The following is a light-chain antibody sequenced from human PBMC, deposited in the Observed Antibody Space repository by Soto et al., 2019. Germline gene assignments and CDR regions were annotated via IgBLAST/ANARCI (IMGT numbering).Light chain of an antibody. J-gene: IGLJ1*01. Sequence: QSPLTQPRSVSGSPGQSVTISCTGTSSDVGGYNYVSWYQQHPGKAPKLMIYDVSKRPSGVPDRFSGFKSGNTASLTISGLQAEDEPDYYCCAYAGSYPYVFGTGTKLTVL. CDR2: DVS. CDR1: SSDVGGYNY. CDR3: CAYAGSYPYV. V-gene: IGLV2-11*01.